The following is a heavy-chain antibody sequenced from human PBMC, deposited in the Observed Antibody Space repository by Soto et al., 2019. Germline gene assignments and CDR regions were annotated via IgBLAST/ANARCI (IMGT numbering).Heavy chain of an antibody. D-gene: IGHD4-17*01. CDR1: SGSISSSNW. V-gene: IGHV4-4*02. Sequence: QVQLQESGPGLVKPSGTLSLTCAVSSGSISSSNWWSWVRQPPGKGLEWIGEIYHSGSTNYNPSLKSRVTISVDKSKNQFSLKLSSVTAADTAVYYCARDGGTVTTAARYFDLWGRGTLVTVSS. CDR2: IYHSGST. CDR3: ARDGGTVTTAARYFDL. J-gene: IGHJ2*01.